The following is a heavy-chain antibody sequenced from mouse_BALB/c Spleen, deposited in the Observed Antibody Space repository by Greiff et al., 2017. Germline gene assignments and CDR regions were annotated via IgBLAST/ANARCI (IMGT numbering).Heavy chain of an antibody. V-gene: IGHV5-9-4*01. CDR1: GFTFSSYA. CDR2: ISSGGSYT. CDR3: ATYYYGAMDY. J-gene: IGHJ4*01. Sequence: EVKLKESGGGLVKPGGSLKLSCAASGFTFSSYAMSWVRQSPEKRLEWVAEISSGGSYTYYPDTVTGRFTISRDNAKNTLYLEMSSLRSEDTAIYYCATYYYGAMDYWGQGTSVTVSS. D-gene: IGHD1-1*01.